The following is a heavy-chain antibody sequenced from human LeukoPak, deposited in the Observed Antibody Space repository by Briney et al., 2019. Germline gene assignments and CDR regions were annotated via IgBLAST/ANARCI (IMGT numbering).Heavy chain of an antibody. CDR3: ATGFGELLYPDY. CDR1: GFTFSSYW. J-gene: IGHJ4*02. V-gene: IGHV4-34*08. Sequence: GSLRLSCAASGFTFSSYWMSWIRQPPGKGLEWIGEINHSGSTNHNPSLKSRVTISVDTSKNQFSLKLSSVTAADTAVYYCATGFGELLYPDYWGQGTLVTVSS. D-gene: IGHD3-10*01. CDR2: INHSGST.